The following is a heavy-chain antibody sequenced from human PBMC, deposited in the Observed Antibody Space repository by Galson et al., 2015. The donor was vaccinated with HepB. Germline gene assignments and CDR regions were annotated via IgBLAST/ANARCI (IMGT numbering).Heavy chain of an antibody. V-gene: IGHV3-49*03. CDR2: IRSKAYGGTT. CDR3: TRKELGYCSGGSCYSYYYYYYMDV. Sequence: SLRLSCAASGFTFGDYAMSWFRQAPGKGLEWVGFIRSKAYGGTTEYAASVKGRFTISRDDSKSIAYLQMNSLKTEDTAVYYCTRKELGYCSGGSCYSYYYYYYMDVWGKGTTVTVSS. J-gene: IGHJ6*03. D-gene: IGHD2-15*01. CDR1: GFTFGDYA.